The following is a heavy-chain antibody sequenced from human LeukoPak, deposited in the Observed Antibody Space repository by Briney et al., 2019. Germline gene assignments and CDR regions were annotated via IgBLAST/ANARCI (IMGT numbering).Heavy chain of an antibody. D-gene: IGHD1-26*01. CDR1: RXAFSQAW. CDR2: IKSESDGGTT. Sequence: GGSLRLSCVASRXAFSQAWVSWVRQAPGKGLEWVGRIKSESDGGTTDYAAPVKGRFTISRDDSKNTLFLQMNSLQTEDIAVYYCTTSGWFDHWGQGTIVTVSS. CDR3: TTSGWFDH. J-gene: IGHJ5*02. V-gene: IGHV3-15*01.